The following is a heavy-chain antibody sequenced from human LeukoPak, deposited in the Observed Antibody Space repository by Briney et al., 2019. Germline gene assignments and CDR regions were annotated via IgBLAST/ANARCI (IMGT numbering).Heavy chain of an antibody. CDR1: GFTFSSYW. CDR2: IKQDGSEK. Sequence: GGSLRLSCAASGFTFSSYWMSWVRQAPGKGLEWVANIKQDGSEKYYVDSVKGRFAISRDNAKNPLYLQMNSLRAEDTAVYYCAREGDYYDSSGYQLFFDYWGQGTLVTVSS. D-gene: IGHD3-22*01. J-gene: IGHJ4*02. V-gene: IGHV3-7*01. CDR3: AREGDYYDSSGYQLFFDY.